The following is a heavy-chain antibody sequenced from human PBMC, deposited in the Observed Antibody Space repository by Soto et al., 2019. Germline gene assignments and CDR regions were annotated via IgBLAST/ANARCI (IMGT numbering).Heavy chain of an antibody. Sequence: VPVNRSRKTAGYTITVDYGRWVRQAPGQGLEWMGWINPNSGGTNYAQKFQGWVTMTRDTSISTAYMELSRLRSDDTAVYYCARGVSESAFDIWGQGTMVTVSS. J-gene: IGHJ3*02. CDR3: ARGVSESAFDI. CDR2: INPNSGGT. V-gene: IGHV1-2*04. CDR1: GYTITVDY.